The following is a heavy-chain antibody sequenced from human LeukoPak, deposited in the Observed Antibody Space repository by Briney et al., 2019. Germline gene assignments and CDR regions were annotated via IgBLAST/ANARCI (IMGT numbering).Heavy chain of an antibody. Sequence: PSETLSLTCAVYGGSFSGYYWSWIRQPPGKGLEWIGEINHSGSTNYNPSLKSRVTISVDASKNQFSLKLSSVTAADTAVYYCARETRAAAGNFDYWGQGTLVTVSS. CDR2: INHSGST. V-gene: IGHV4-34*01. CDR3: ARETRAAAGNFDY. D-gene: IGHD6-13*01. CDR1: GGSFSGYY. J-gene: IGHJ4*02.